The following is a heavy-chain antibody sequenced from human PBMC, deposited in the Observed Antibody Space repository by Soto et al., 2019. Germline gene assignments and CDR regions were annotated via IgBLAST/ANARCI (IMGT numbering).Heavy chain of an antibody. CDR1: GGTFRSYA. D-gene: IGHD5-18*01. V-gene: IGHV1-69*01. CDR3: ARVEEGGYSYGLVLWSRYYYGMDV. CDR2: IFPLFVPA. J-gene: IGHJ6*02. Sequence: QVQLVQSGAEVKKPGSSVKVSCKAPGGTFRSYAISWVRQAPGQGLEWMGGIFPLFVPANYAQKFQGRVTITADESTSTAYIELSSLRSEDTAVYYCARVEEGGYSYGLVLWSRYYYGMDVWGQGTTVTVSS.